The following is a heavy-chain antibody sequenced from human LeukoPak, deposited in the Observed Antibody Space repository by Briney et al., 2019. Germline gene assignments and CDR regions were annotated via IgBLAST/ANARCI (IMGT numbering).Heavy chain of an antibody. V-gene: IGHV4-39*07. CDR1: GGSISSSNYY. CDR3: ARGEEVQSNWFDP. CDR2: IYKSGST. D-gene: IGHD1-1*01. J-gene: IGHJ5*02. Sequence: SSETLSLTCTVSGGSISSSNYYWGWIRQPPGKGLEWIGTIYKSGSTYYIPSLKSRVTISVDTSKNQFSLKLSSVTAADTAVYYCARGEEVQSNWFDPWGQGTLVTVSS.